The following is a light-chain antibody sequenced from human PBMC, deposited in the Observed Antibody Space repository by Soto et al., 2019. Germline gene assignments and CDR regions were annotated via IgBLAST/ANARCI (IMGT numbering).Light chain of an antibody. CDR3: QQYDSSSWT. CDR2: GAS. J-gene: IGKJ1*01. Sequence: EIVLTQSPGTLSLSPGERATLSCRASQSLSSSYLGWYQQRPGQAPRLLIYGASSRATGIPDRFSGSGSGTDFTLTISRLEPEDFAVYSCQQYDSSSWTFGQGTKVEIK. CDR1: QSLSSSY. V-gene: IGKV3-20*01.